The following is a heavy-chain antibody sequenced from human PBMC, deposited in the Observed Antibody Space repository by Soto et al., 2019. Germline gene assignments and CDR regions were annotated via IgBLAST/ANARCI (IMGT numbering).Heavy chain of an antibody. V-gene: IGHV3-21*01. CDR2: ISSSSYI. D-gene: IGHD3-10*01. CDR3: ARSASMVRGVLEAY. CDR1: GFTFSSYS. Sequence: GGSLRLSCAASGFTFSSYSMNWVRQAPGKGLEWVSSISSSSYIYYADSVKGRFTISRDNAKNSLYLQMNSLRAEDTAVYYCARSASMVRGVLEAYWGQGTLVTVSS. J-gene: IGHJ4*02.